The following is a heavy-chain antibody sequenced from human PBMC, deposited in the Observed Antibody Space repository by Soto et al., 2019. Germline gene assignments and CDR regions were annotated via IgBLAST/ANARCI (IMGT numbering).Heavy chain of an antibody. CDR2: ISFTGDT. CDR1: GGSVSSGAYY. J-gene: IGHJ4*02. CDR3: PRGGHYYDSMI. Sequence: QVQLQESGPGLVRPSETLSLTCTVSGGSVSSGAYYWSWIRQPPGKGLEGIGYISFTGDTTYNPPLKSRVTIAVDKVKNPFPLKVRSATGADTGLYFRPRGGHYYDSMIWGQGTLVTVSS. V-gene: IGHV4-61*08. D-gene: IGHD3-22*01.